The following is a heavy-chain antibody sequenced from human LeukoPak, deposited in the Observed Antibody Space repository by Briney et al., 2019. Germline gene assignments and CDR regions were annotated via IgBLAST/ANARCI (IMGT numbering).Heavy chain of an antibody. D-gene: IGHD2-15*01. Sequence: SETLSLTCTVSGGSISSSHWSWIRQPPGKGLEWIGYVYYSGDTNYNPSLKSRGTISVDTSKNKFSLKLSSVTAADTAVYYCAKYMVGTAYDTFDSWGQGTMVTVSS. V-gene: IGHV4-59*08. CDR3: AKYMVGTAYDTFDS. CDR2: VYYSGDT. CDR1: GGSISSSH. J-gene: IGHJ3*01.